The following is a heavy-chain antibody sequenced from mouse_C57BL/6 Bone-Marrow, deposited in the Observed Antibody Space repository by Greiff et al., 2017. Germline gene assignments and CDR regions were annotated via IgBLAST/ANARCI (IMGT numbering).Heavy chain of an antibody. CDR1: GFSLTSYA. Sequence: VKLMESGPGLVAPSQSLSITCTVSGFSLTSYAISWVRQPPGKGLEWLGVIWTGGGTNYNSALKSRLSISKDNSKSQVFLKMNSLQTDDTARYYCARNPLDYYGSSYVGYFDVWGTGTTVTVSS. CDR3: ARNPLDYYGSSYVGYFDV. CDR2: IWTGGGT. V-gene: IGHV2-9-1*01. D-gene: IGHD1-1*01. J-gene: IGHJ1*03.